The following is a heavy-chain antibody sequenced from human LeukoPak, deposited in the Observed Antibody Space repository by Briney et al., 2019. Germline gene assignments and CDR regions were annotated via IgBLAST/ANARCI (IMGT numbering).Heavy chain of an antibody. CDR3: ARDQYYAKAFDI. D-gene: IGHD2-8*01. Sequence: SETLSLTCTVSGGSISSGGYYWSWIRQHPGKGLEWIGYIYYSGSTYYNPSLKSRVTISVGTSKNQFSLKLSSVTAADTAVYYCARDQYYAKAFDIWGQGTMVTVSS. CDR1: GGSISSGGYY. CDR2: IYYSGST. J-gene: IGHJ3*02. V-gene: IGHV4-31*03.